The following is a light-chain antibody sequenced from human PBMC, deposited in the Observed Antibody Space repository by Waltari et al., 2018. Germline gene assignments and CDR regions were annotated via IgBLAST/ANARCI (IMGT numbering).Light chain of an antibody. CDR2: ANN. CDR3: ATWDASLDTWV. J-gene: IGLJ3*02. CDR1: NSNIGSDI. V-gene: IGLV1-44*01. Sequence: QSVVTQPPSASGTPGQRVTLSCSGSNSNIGSDIVNWYQQFPGTAPKLLIYANNQRPSGVPGLFSASRSGTSASLVISGLQSEDEADYYCATWDASLDTWVFGGGTKVTVL.